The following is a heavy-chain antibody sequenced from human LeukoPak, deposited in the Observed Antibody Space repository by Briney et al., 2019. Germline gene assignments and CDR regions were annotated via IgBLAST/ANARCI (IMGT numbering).Heavy chain of an antibody. D-gene: IGHD6-13*01. CDR2: IYYSGYT. J-gene: IGHJ5*02. CDR1: GGSISSYY. Sequence: ASETLSLTCTVSGGSISSYYWSWIRQPPGKGLKWIGNIYYSGYTTYSPSLRSRVTISVDTSKNQFSLKLSSVTAADTAVYYCARVLAAAGNNWFDPWGQGTLVTVSS. V-gene: IGHV4-59*01. CDR3: ARVLAAAGNNWFDP.